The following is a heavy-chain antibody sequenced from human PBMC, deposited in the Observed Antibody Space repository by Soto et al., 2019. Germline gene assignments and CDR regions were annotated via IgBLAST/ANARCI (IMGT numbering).Heavy chain of an antibody. D-gene: IGHD3-3*01. CDR2: ISGSGGST. CDR1: GFTFSSYA. J-gene: IGHJ4*02. Sequence: EVQLLESGGGLVQPGGSLRLSCAASGFTFSSYAMSWVRQAPGKGLEWVSAISGSGGSTYYADSVKGRFTIARDNSKNTLYLQMNSLRAEDTAVYYCAKVKYTNDEWLRYFDYWGQGTLVTVSS. CDR3: AKVKYTNDEWLRYFDY. V-gene: IGHV3-23*01.